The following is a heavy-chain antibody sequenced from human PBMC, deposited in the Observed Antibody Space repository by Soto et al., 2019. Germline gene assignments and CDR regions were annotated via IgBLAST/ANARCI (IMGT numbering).Heavy chain of an antibody. CDR3: ARGGYVDTAMGLFDY. V-gene: IGHV1-69*13. CDR1: GGTFSSYA. J-gene: IGHJ4*02. Sequence: SVKVSCKASGGTFSSYAISWVRQAPGQGLERMGGIIPIFGTANYAQKFQGRVTIIADESTSTAYMELSSLRSEDTAVYYCARGGYVDTAMGLFDYWGQGTLVTVSS. D-gene: IGHD5-18*01. CDR2: IIPIFGTA.